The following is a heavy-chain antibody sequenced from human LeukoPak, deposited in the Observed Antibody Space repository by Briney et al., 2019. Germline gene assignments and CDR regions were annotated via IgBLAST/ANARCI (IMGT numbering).Heavy chain of an antibody. D-gene: IGHD2-2*01. Sequence: GGSLRLFCAASGFTFSSYAMSWVRQATGKGLEWVSAISGSGGSTYYADSVKGRFTISRDNSKNTLYLQMNSLRAEDTAVYYCAKGFAYQLPHSTFDYWGQGTLVTVSS. CDR3: AKGFAYQLPHSTFDY. J-gene: IGHJ4*02. CDR1: GFTFSSYA. CDR2: ISGSGGST. V-gene: IGHV3-23*01.